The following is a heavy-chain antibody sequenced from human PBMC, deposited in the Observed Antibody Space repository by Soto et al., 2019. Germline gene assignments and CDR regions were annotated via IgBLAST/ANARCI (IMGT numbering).Heavy chain of an antibody. J-gene: IGHJ4*02. CDR3: AKEIWNGYNSFDC. D-gene: IGHD5-12*01. CDR1: GFTFSSYA. V-gene: IGHV3-23*01. CDR2: ISGSGGST. Sequence: GGSLRLSXAASGFTFSSYAMSWVRQAPGKGLEWVSAISGSGGSTYYADSVKGRFTISRDNSKNALYLQMNSLRAEDTAVYYCAKEIWNGYNSFDCWGQGALVTVSS.